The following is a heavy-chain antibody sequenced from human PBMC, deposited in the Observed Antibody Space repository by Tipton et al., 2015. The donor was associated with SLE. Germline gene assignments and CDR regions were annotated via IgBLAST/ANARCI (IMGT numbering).Heavy chain of an antibody. V-gene: IGHV1-2*02. CDR2: INVNSGGA. D-gene: IGHD6-19*01. J-gene: IGHJ4*02. Sequence: QLVQSGAEVKKPGASVRVSCKASGYRFNAYYMHWMRQAPGQGLEWMGWINVNSGGAIYAQKFQGRVTMTTDTSTSTAYMELRSLRSDDTAVYYCAIAVAGTFFFDYWGQGTLVTVSS. CDR3: AIAVAGTFFFDY. CDR1: GYRFNAYY.